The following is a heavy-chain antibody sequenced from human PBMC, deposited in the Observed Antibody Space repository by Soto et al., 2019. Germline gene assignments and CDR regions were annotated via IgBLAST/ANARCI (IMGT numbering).Heavy chain of an antibody. CDR1: GFTFSSYA. V-gene: IGHV3-30-3*01. Sequence: GGSLRLSCAASGFTFSSYAMHWVRQAPGKGLEWVAVISYDGSNKYYADSVKGRFTISRDNAKNSLYLQMNSLRAEDTAVYYCARGEDCSGGSCYSDAFDIWGQGTMVTVSS. J-gene: IGHJ3*02. CDR2: ISYDGSNK. D-gene: IGHD2-15*01. CDR3: ARGEDCSGGSCYSDAFDI.